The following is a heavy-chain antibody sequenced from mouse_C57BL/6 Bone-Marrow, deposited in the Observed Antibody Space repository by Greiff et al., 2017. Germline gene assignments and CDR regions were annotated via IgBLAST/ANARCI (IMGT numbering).Heavy chain of an antibody. Sequence: QVQLQQPGAELVKPGASVKMSCKASGYTFTSYWITWVKQRPGQGLEWIGDIYPGSGSTNYNEKFKSKTTLTVDTSSSTAYMQLSSLTSEDSAVYYCAREGYYSPYYFDYWGQGTTLTVSS. CDR3: AREGYYSPYYFDY. CDR2: IYPGSGST. J-gene: IGHJ2*01. V-gene: IGHV1-55*01. CDR1: GYTFTSYW. D-gene: IGHD1-1*01.